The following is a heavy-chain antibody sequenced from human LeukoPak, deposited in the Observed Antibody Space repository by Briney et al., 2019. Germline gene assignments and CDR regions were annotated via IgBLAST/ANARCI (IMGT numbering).Heavy chain of an antibody. V-gene: IGHV3-30-3*01. Sequence: GGSLRLSCAASGFTFSSYAMHWVRQAPGKGLEWVAVISYDGSNKYYADSVKGRFTISRDNSKNTLYLQMNSLRAEDTAVYYCARDRGSYGSGGYFDYWGQGTLVTVSS. CDR1: GFTFSSYA. CDR3: ARDRGSYGSGGYFDY. CDR2: ISYDGSNK. J-gene: IGHJ4*02. D-gene: IGHD1-26*01.